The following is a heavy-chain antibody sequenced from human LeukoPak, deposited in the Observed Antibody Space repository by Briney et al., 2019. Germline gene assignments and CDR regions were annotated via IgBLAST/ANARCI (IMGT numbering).Heavy chain of an antibody. D-gene: IGHD3-22*01. CDR1: GFTFSSYE. CDR2: ISSSGSTI. V-gene: IGHV3-48*03. Sequence: GGTLRLSCAASGFTFSSYEMNWVRQAPGKGLEWVSYISSSGSTIYYADSVKGRFTISRDNAKNSLYLQMNSLRAEDTAVYYCARSYYYDSSGYYGWFDPWGQGTLVTVSS. CDR3: ARSYYYDSSGYYGWFDP. J-gene: IGHJ5*02.